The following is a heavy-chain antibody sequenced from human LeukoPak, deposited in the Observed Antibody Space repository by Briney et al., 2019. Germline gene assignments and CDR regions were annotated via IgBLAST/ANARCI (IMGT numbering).Heavy chain of an antibody. V-gene: IGHV3-64D*09. J-gene: IGHJ4*02. Sequence: GGSLRLSCSASGFTFSSYAMHWVRQAPGKGLEYVSAITSKGGSTYYADSVKGRFTISRDNSKNTLYLQMSSLRAEDTAVYYCVKSGIAVGGTDYWGQGTLVTVSS. CDR2: ITSKGGST. D-gene: IGHD6-19*01. CDR1: GFTFSSYA. CDR3: VKSGIAVGGTDY.